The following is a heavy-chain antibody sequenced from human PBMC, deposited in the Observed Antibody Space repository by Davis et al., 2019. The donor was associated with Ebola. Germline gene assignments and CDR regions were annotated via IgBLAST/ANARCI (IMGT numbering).Heavy chain of an antibody. V-gene: IGHV1-2*02. CDR3: ARADPTGGFEY. D-gene: IGHD7-27*01. CDR2: INTNSGVT. Sequence: ASVQVSCKVSGYTLTELSMHWVRQAPGQGLEWMGWINTNSGVTRYAQSLQDRVTMTRDTSISTAYMELTSLRSDDTAVYYCARADPTGGFEYWGQGTLATVSS. CDR1: GYTLTELS. J-gene: IGHJ4*02.